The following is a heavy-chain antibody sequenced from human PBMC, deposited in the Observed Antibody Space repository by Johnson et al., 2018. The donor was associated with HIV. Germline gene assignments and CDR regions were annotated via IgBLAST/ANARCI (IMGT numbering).Heavy chain of an antibody. CDR2: IRYDGNNK. CDR3: PKDHGGISAFDI. J-gene: IGHJ3*02. Sequence: QVQLVESGGGVVQPGGSLRLSCAASGFTLSSYGMHWVRQAPGKGLEWVTFIRYDGNNKYYADPVKGRFTISRDNSKNTQYLQMNNLGAEETAVYYCPKDHGGISAFDIWGQGTMVTVSS. V-gene: IGHV3-30*02. CDR1: GFTLSSYG. D-gene: IGHD3-16*01.